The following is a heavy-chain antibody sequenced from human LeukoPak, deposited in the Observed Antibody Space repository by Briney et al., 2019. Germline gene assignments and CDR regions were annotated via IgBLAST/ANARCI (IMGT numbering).Heavy chain of an antibody. CDR1: GYTFTSYA. CDR2: INAGNGNT. J-gene: IGHJ4*02. Sequence: ASVKVSCKASGYTFTSYAMHWVRQAPGQRLEWMGWINAGNGNTKYSQKFQGRVTITRDTSASTAYMELSSLRSEDTAVCHCAREYYDSSGYYLFDYWGQGTLVTVSS. D-gene: IGHD3-22*01. V-gene: IGHV1-3*01. CDR3: AREYYDSSGYYLFDY.